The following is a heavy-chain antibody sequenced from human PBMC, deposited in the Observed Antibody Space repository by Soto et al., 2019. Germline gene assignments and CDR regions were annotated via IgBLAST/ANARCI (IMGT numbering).Heavy chain of an antibody. CDR1: GGSISSSSYY. CDR3: ARRLEPVDFWFDP. Sequence: QLQLQESGPGLVKPSETLSLTCTVSGGSISSSSYYWVWIRQPPGKGLEWIGSIYYSGSTYYNPSLKSRVTISVDTSKNQFSLELSSVTAADTAVYYCARRLEPVDFWFDPWGQGTLVTVSS. CDR2: IYYSGST. V-gene: IGHV4-39*01. D-gene: IGHD1-1*01. J-gene: IGHJ5*02.